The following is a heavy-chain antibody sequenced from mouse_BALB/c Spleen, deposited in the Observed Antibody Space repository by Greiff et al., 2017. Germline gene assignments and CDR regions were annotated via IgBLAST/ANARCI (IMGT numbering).Heavy chain of an antibody. D-gene: IGHD2-14*01. CDR2: IWGDGST. V-gene: IGHV2-3*01. J-gene: IGHJ4*01. CDR1: GFSLTSYG. Sequence: QVQLKQSGPGLVAPSQSLSITCTVSGFSLTSYGVSWVRQPPGQSLEWLGVIWGDGSTNYHSALISRLSISKDNSKSQVVLKLNSRQTDDTATYYCAKQGVRDAMDYWGQGTSVTVSS. CDR3: AKQGVRDAMDY.